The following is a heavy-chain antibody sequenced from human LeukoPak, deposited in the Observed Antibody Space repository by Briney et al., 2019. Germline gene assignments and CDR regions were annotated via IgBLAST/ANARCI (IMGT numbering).Heavy chain of an antibody. CDR1: GASISIGFYY. CDR2: IYYSGST. J-gene: IGHJ4*02. CDR3: ARGIITTVATFDY. Sequence: SETLSLTCTVSGASISIGFYYWSWIRQHPGKGLEWIGYIYYSGSTYYNPSLKSRVTISVDTSKKQFSLRLSSVTAADTAVYFCARGIITTVATFDYWGQGTLVTVSS. V-gene: IGHV4-31*03. D-gene: IGHD4-17*01.